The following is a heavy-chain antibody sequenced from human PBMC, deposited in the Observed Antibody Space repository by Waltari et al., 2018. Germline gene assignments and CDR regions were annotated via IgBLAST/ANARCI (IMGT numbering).Heavy chain of an antibody. CDR1: GFTFSDYE. CDR2: IGSTGTI. CDR3: ARRFN. V-gene: IGHV3-48*03. J-gene: IGHJ4*02. Sequence: VQLVESGGSLVQPGGSLRLSCEASGFTFSDYEMNWVRQAPGKGLESISDIGSTGTIYYADSVKGRFTISRDNTKNSLYLQMDSVRAEDTGIYYCARRFNWGQGALVTVSS. D-gene: IGHD3-3*01.